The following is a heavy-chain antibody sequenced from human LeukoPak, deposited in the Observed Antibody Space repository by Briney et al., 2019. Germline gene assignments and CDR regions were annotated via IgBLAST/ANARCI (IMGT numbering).Heavy chain of an antibody. V-gene: IGHV1-18*01. J-gene: IGHJ4*02. CDR3: AIVVVTAIQAPLYFDY. CDR2: ISAYNGNT. CDR1: GYTFTSYG. D-gene: IGHD2-21*02. Sequence: ASVKVSCKASGYTFTSYGISWVRQAPGQGLEWMGWISAYNGNTNYAQKLQGRVTMTTDTSTSTAYMELRSLRSDDTAVYYCAIVVVTAIQAPLYFDYWGQGTLVTVSS.